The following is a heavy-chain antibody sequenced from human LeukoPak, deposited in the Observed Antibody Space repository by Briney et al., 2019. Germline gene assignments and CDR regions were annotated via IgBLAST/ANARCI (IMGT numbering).Heavy chain of an antibody. CDR2: IYHSGTT. Sequence: ASETLSLTCAVSGYSMSSGYYWGWIRQPPGKGLEWIGSIYHSGTTYYNPSLKSRVTISVDTSKNQFSLKLSSVTAADTAVYYCARAYDYWGQGTLATVSS. CDR3: ARAYDY. V-gene: IGHV4-38-2*01. J-gene: IGHJ4*02. CDR1: GYSMSSGYY.